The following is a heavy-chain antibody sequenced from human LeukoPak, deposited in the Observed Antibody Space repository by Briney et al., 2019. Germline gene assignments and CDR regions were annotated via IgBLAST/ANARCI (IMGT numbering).Heavy chain of an antibody. J-gene: IGHJ6*03. CDR2: IKQDGSEK. V-gene: IGHV3-7*03. D-gene: IGHD3-10*01. Sequence: GGSLRLSCAASGFTFSSYWMSWVRQAPGKGLEWVANIKQDGSEKYYVDSVKGRFTISRDNAKNSLYLQMNSLRAEDTALYYCARVIGYYGSGYMDVWGKGTTVTVSS. CDR3: ARVIGYYGSGYMDV. CDR1: GFTFSSYW.